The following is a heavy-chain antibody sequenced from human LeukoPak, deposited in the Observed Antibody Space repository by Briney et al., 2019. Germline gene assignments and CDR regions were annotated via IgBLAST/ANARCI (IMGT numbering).Heavy chain of an antibody. CDR2: IYTSENT. J-gene: IGHJ6*03. CDR3: AREGDYGDYSKSFYYMDV. V-gene: IGHV4-4*07. D-gene: IGHD4-17*01. CDR1: GVYIGNYY. Sequence: SETLSLTCTGSGVYIGNYYWIWNRQPAGKGLEWIVRIYTSENTDYNPSLKSRVTMSVDMSTSQFSLRLTSVTAADTAVYYCAREGDYGDYSKSFYYMDVWGKGTTVTVSS.